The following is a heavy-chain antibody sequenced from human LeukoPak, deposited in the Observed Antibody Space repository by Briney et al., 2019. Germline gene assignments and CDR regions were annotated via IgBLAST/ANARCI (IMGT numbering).Heavy chain of an antibody. Sequence: AASVKVSCKASGYTFTSYGISWVRQAPGQGLEWMGWISAYNGNTNYAQKLQGRVTMTTDTSTSTAYMELRSLRSDDTAVYYCARDFGSLYCSSTSCHRGWFDPWGQGTPVTVSS. CDR2: ISAYNGNT. J-gene: IGHJ5*02. D-gene: IGHD2-2*01. CDR3: ARDFGSLYCSSTSCHRGWFDP. V-gene: IGHV1-18*01. CDR1: GYTFTSYG.